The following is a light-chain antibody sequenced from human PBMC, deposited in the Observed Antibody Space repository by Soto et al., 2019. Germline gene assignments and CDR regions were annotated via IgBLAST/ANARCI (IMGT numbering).Light chain of an antibody. Sequence: DIQMTQSPSSLSASVGDRVTITCRASQSISSYLNWYQQKPGKAPKLLIYAASSLQSGVPSRFSCSGSGTDFTLTISSLQPEDFATYYCQQSYSTPRTCGEGTKVEIK. CDR2: AAS. J-gene: IGKJ1*01. CDR3: QQSYSTPRT. CDR1: QSISSY. V-gene: IGKV1-39*01.